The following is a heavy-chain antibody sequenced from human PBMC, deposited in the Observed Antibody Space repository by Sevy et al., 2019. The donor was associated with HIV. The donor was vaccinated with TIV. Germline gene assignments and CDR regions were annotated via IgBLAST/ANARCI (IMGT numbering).Heavy chain of an antibody. CDR1: GYTFTSYA. D-gene: IGHD1-26*01. Sequence: ASVKVSCKASGYTFTSYAMNWVRQAPGQGLEWMGWINTNTGNPTYAQGFTGRFVFSLDTSVGTAYLQISSLKAEDTAVYYCARVGREVISGSYTGFVYWGQGTLVTVSS. CDR3: ARVGREVISGSYTGFVY. J-gene: IGHJ4*02. CDR2: INTNTGNP. V-gene: IGHV7-4-1*02.